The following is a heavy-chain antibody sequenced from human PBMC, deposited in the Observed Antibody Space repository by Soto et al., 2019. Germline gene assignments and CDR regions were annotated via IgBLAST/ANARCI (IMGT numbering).Heavy chain of an antibody. Sequence: SVKISSKASVGTFSSYTINWVRQAPGQGLEWMGGIIPIFGTTNYAKKFQGRVTITADESTSTAYMELSSLRSEDTAVYYCARYASSGNNSVWYTFDPWGQGSLVTVSS. D-gene: IGHD6-19*01. J-gene: IGHJ5*02. CDR1: VGTFSSYT. CDR2: IIPIFGTT. CDR3: ARYASSGNNSVWYTFDP. V-gene: IGHV1-69*13.